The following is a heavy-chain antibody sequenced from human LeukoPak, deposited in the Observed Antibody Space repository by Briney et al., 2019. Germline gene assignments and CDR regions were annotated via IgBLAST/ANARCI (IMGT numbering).Heavy chain of an antibody. CDR3: ARLNSPSMVRGVIGYYYMDV. D-gene: IGHD3-10*01. V-gene: IGHV4-34*01. CDR2: INHSGST. J-gene: IGHJ6*03. Sequence: PSETLSLTCTVSGGSISSYYWSWIRQPPGKGLEWIGEINHSGSTNYSPSLKSRVTISVDTSKNQFSLKLSSVTAADTAVYYCARLNSPSMVRGVIGYYYMDVWGKGTAVTISS. CDR1: GGSISSYY.